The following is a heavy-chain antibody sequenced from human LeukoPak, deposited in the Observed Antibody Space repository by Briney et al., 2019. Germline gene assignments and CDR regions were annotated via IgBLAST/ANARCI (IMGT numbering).Heavy chain of an antibody. D-gene: IGHD3-10*01. CDR1: AYTFSKYG. J-gene: IGHJ4*02. CDR3: ARDLDGSGSYYTDY. V-gene: IGHV1-18*01. CDR2: ISAYNGNT. Sequence: GASVKVSCKTSAYTFSKYGLNWVRQAPGQWLEWMGWISAYNGNTKYAQKLQGRFTMTTDTSTSTAYMELRSLRSDDTAVYYCARDLDGSGSYYTDYWGQGTLVTVSS.